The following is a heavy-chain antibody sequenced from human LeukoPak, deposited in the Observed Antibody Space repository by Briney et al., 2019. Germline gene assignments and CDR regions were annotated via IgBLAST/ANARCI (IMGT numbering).Heavy chain of an antibody. CDR3: ARDRLAGYDYSCYFDY. D-gene: IGHD5-12*01. V-gene: IGHV3-11*01. CDR1: GFSLSDYY. CDR2: ICDSGRTV. J-gene: IGHJ4*02. Sequence: GGSLRLSCAASGFSLSDYYLSWVRQAPGKGLEWVAYICDSGRTVYYADSVKGRFTISRDNAKNSVYLQMNNLRAEDTAVYYCARDRLAGYDYSCYFDYWGQGTLVTVSS.